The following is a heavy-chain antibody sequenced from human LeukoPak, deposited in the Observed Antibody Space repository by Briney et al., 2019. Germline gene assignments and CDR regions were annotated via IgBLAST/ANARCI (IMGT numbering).Heavy chain of an antibody. CDR3: ARDMGPPGDCSSSTCYAPYGMDV. V-gene: IGHV1-46*01. Sequence: ASVKVSCKASGYTFTSYYMHWVRQAPGQGLEWMGIINPSGGSTSYAQKFQGRVTMTRDTSTSTVYMELSSLRSEDTAVYYCARDMGPPGDCSSSTCYAPYGMDVWGQGTTVTVSS. CDR1: GYTFTSYY. D-gene: IGHD2-2*01. CDR2: INPSGGST. J-gene: IGHJ6*02.